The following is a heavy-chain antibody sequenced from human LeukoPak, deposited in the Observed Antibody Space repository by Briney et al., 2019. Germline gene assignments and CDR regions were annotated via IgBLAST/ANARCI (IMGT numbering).Heavy chain of an antibody. CDR2: IYYSGST. CDR1: GGSINSSSYY. V-gene: IGHV4-39*07. J-gene: IGHJ6*02. D-gene: IGHD1-26*01. Sequence: SETLSLTCTVSGGSINSSSYYWGWIRQPPGKGLEWIGSIYYSGSTYYNPSLKSRVTISVDTSKNQFSLKLSSVTAADTAVYYCARTFSESYYYYGMDVWGQGTTVTVSS. CDR3: ARTFSESYYYYGMDV.